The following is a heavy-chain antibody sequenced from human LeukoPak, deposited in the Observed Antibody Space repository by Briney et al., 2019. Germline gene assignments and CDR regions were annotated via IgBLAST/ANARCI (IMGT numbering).Heavy chain of an antibody. Sequence: GGSLRLSCAASGFTFSDYYMSWIRQAPGKGLEWVSYISSSGSTIYYADSVKGRFTISRDNSKNTLYLQMNSLRAEDTAVYYCVEYQLPYRSGPFDYWGQGTLVTVSS. J-gene: IGHJ4*02. V-gene: IGHV3-11*04. CDR3: VEYQLPYRSGPFDY. CDR2: ISSSGSTI. CDR1: GFTFSDYY. D-gene: IGHD2-2*02.